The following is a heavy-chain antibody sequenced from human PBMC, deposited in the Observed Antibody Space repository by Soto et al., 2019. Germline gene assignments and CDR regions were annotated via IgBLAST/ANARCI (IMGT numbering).Heavy chain of an antibody. CDR1: GFTFSRDG. D-gene: IGHD4-17*01. J-gene: IGHJ4*02. V-gene: IGHV3-23*01. CDR3: TKERATTTAFDY. Sequence: GGSLRLSCAASGFTFSRDGMSWVRQAPGKGLEWVSLITDNGGSTYYADSVKGRFTISRDNTKNTLFLQMNSLRAEDTAVYYCTKERATTTAFDYWGQGALVTVSS. CDR2: ITDNGGST.